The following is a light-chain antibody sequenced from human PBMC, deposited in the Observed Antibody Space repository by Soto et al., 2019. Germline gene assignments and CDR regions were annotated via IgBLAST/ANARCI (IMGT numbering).Light chain of an antibody. J-gene: IGKJ2*01. Sequence: EIVMTQSPASLSVSPGETATLACRASQSISNSLAWYQQKPAQAPSLLIYGASTRATGIPARFSGSGSGTEVTLTISSLQSEDSALYYCQQYNNWTPRTFGQGTKLEIK. CDR1: QSISNS. CDR3: QQYNNWTPRT. V-gene: IGKV3-15*01. CDR2: GAS.